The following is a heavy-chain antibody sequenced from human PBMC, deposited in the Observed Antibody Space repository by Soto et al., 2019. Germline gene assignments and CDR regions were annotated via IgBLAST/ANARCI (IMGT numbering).Heavy chain of an antibody. CDR1: GDSIRSYY. Sequence: SETLSLTCTVSGDSIRSYYWSWIRQPPGKGLEWIGYISYTGSTHYNPSLKSRVTISADTSKNQFSLKLSSVTTADTALYYCAREGVAAPYYYYGMDVWGQGSTVTVSS. V-gene: IGHV4-59*01. J-gene: IGHJ6*02. D-gene: IGHD2-15*01. CDR2: ISYTGST. CDR3: AREGVAAPYYYYGMDV.